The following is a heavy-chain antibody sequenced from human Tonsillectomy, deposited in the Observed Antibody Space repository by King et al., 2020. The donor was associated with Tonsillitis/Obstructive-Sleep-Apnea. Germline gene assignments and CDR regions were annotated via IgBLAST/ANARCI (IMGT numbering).Heavy chain of an antibody. CDR1: GFSFDDYA. CDR2: ISGDGGST. CDR3: AKYVYYYESSGSSPPGWFDP. Sequence: VQLVESGGGVVQPGGSLRLSCAASGFSFDDYAMHWVRQAPGKGLEWVSLISGDGGSTYYADSVKGRFTISRDNSKNSLYLQMNSLRTEDTALYYCAKYVYYYESSGSSPPGWFDPWGQGPLVTVSS. J-gene: IGHJ5*02. V-gene: IGHV3-43*02. D-gene: IGHD3-22*01.